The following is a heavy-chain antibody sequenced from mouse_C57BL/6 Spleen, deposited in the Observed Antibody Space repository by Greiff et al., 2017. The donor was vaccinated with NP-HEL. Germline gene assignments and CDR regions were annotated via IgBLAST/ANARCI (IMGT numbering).Heavy chain of an antibody. J-gene: IGHJ4*01. CDR1: GYTFTSYW. Sequence: QVQLQQSGAELVRPGSSVKLSCKASGYTFTSYWMDWVKQRPGQGLEWIGNIYPSDSETHYNQKFKDKATLTVDKSSSTAYMQLSSLTSEDSAVYYCARCDGYYEYYAMDYWGQGTSVTVSS. D-gene: IGHD2-3*01. CDR3: ARCDGYYEYYAMDY. V-gene: IGHV1-61*01. CDR2: IYPSDSET.